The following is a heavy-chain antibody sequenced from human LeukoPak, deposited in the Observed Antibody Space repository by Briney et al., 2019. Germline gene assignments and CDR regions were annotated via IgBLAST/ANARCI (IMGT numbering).Heavy chain of an antibody. D-gene: IGHD3-10*01. J-gene: IGHJ4*02. CDR2: ISSNGGST. V-gene: IGHV3-64D*06. CDR1: GFTFSSYA. Sequence: GGSLRLSCSASGFTFSSYAMHWVRQAPGKELEYVSAISSNGGSTYYADSVKGRFTMSRDNSKNTLYLQVSSLGAEDTAVYYCVKDHYYGSGSYYRGDYWGQGTLVTVSS. CDR3: VKDHYYGSGSYYRGDY.